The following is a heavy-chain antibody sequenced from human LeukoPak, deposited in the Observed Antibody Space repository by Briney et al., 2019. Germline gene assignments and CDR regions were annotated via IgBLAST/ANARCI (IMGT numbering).Heavy chain of an antibody. D-gene: IGHD3-9*01. CDR2: IYYSGST. Sequence: PSETLSLTCAVSGGSISSGGYSWSWIRQPPGKGLEWIGYIYYSGSTNYNPSLKSRVTISVDTSKNQFSLKLSFVTAADTAVYYCARKRLVNWFDPWGQGTLVTVSS. V-gene: IGHV4-61*08. CDR3: ARKRLVNWFDP. CDR1: GGSISSGGYS. J-gene: IGHJ5*02.